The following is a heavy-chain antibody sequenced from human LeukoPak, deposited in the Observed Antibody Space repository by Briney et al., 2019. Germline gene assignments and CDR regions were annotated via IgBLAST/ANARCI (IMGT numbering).Heavy chain of an antibody. J-gene: IGHJ6*02. D-gene: IGHD5-24*01. CDR3: ARLLRVAATNYYYGMDV. CDR2: IYYSGST. CDR1: GGSISSYY. V-gene: IGHV4-59*08. Sequence: SETLSLTCTVSGGSISSYYWSWIRQPPGKGLEWIGYIYYSGSTNYNPSLKSRVTISVDTSKNQSSLKLSSVTAADTAVYYCARLLRVAATNYYYGMDVWGQGTTVTVSS.